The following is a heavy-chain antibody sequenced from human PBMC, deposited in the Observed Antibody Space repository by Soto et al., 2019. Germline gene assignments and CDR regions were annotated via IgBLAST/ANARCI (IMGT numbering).Heavy chain of an antibody. Sequence: PSETLSLTCTVSGGSISSGGYYWSWIRQPPGKGLEWIGYIYHSGYTSYNPSLKNRVTISVDKSKNQFSLTLSFVTAADTAVYYCARDSLTGNYFDPWGQGTLVTVSS. V-gene: IGHV4-30-2*01. CDR2: IYHSGYT. CDR3: ARDSLTGNYFDP. D-gene: IGHD1-7*01. CDR1: GGSISSGGYY. J-gene: IGHJ5*02.